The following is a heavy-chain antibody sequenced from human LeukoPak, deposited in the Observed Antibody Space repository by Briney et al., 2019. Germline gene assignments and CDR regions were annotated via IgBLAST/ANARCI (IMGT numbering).Heavy chain of an antibody. D-gene: IGHD3-22*01. CDR3: TRAPSEIGGYYPEYFRH. CDR2: IKSDGTT. Sequence: QPGGSLRVSCAASGFTFSMYWMHWVRPPPGKGLVWVSRIKSDGTTDYADSVKGRFTISRDNAKYTVSLQMKSLRPEDTGVYYCTRAPSEIGGYYPEYFRHWGQGTLVTVSS. V-gene: IGHV3-74*01. J-gene: IGHJ1*01. CDR1: GFTFSMYW.